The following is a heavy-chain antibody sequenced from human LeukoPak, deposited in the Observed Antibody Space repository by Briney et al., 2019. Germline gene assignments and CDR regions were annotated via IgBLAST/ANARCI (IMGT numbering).Heavy chain of an antibody. V-gene: IGHV3-30*18. CDR3: AKDSGSYAIDY. CDR1: GFPFSSYW. J-gene: IGHJ4*02. Sequence: GGSLRLSCVASGFPFSSYWMTWVRQAPGKGLEWVAVISYDGSNKYYADSVKGRFTISRDNSKNTLYLQMNSLRAEDTAVYYCAKDSGSYAIDYWGQGTLVTVSS. D-gene: IGHD1-26*01. CDR2: ISYDGSNK.